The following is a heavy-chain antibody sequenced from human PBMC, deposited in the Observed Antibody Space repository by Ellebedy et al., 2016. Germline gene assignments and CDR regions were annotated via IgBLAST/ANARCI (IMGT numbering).Heavy chain of an antibody. J-gene: IGHJ4*02. CDR1: GLTFSRYA. CDR2: ITGSGDGT. V-gene: IGHV3-23*01. Sequence: GGSLRLSXAASGLTFSRYAMNWVRQAPGKGLEWVSGITGSGDGTYYADSVKGRFTISRDTSKSTLYLQMNNLRVEDTAVYYCVQGVGGVTRGVEYWGQGTLVTVSS. D-gene: IGHD3-16*01. CDR3: VQGVGGVTRGVEY.